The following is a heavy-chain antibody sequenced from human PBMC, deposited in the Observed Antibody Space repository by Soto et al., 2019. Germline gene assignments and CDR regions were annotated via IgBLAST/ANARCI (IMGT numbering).Heavy chain of an antibody. CDR2: MRSKADGGTT. V-gene: IGHV3-15*01. CDR3: TTTRDPNDY. J-gene: IGHJ4*02. Sequence: GGSLRLSCAASGLTFSNVWMSWVRQAPGKGLGWIGRMRSKADGGTTDYAAPVKGRFTISRDDSKNTLYLQMNSLKTDDTALYYCTTTRDPNDYWGQGTLVTVSS. CDR1: GLTFSNVW.